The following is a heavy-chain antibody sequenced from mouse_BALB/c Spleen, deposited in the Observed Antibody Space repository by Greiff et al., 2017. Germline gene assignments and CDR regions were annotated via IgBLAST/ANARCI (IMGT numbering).Heavy chain of an antibody. D-gene: IGHD2-14*01. V-gene: IGHV7-3*02. CDR1: GFTFTDYY. CDR3: ARVSYYRYDGAMDY. J-gene: IGHJ4*01. CDR2: IRNKANGYTT. Sequence: EVQRVESGGGLVQPGGSLRLSCATSGFTFTDYYMSWVRQPPGKALEWLGFIRNKANGYTTEYSASVKGRFTISRDNSQSILYLQMNTLRAEDSATYYCARVSYYRYDGAMDYWGQGTSVTVSS.